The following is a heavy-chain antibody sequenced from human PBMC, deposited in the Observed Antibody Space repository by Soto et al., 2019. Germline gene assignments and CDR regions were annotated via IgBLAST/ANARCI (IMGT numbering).Heavy chain of an antibody. CDR1: GFTFSNAW. Sequence: EVQLVESGGGLVKPGGSLRLSCAASGFTFSNAWMNWVRQAPGKGLEWVGRIKSKTDGGTTDYAAPVKGRFTISRDDSKNTLYLQMNSLKPEDTAVYYCTTDPVTMIVVVPSSGWGQGTLVTVSS. V-gene: IGHV3-15*07. J-gene: IGHJ4*02. CDR3: TTDPVTMIVVVPSSG. D-gene: IGHD3-22*01. CDR2: IKSKTDGGTT.